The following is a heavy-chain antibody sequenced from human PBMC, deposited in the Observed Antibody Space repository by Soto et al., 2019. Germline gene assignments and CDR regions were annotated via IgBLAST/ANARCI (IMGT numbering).Heavy chain of an antibody. J-gene: IGHJ4*02. Sequence: GGSLRVSCATSGFPFSYYYMSWIRQAPGKGLEWLSHISPKSTYRNYADSVKGRFTISRDNTKSSLFLQMNSLGVEDTAVYYCARGGGGGLFEHWGQGVLVTVSS. CDR2: ISPKSTYR. CDR1: GFPFSYYY. D-gene: IGHD2-21*01. V-gene: IGHV3-11*06. CDR3: ARGGGGGLFEH.